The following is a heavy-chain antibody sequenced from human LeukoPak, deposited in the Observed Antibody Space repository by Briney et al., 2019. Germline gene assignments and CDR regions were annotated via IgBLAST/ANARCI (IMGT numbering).Heavy chain of an antibody. V-gene: IGHV4-34*01. CDR3: ARIVATMGNWFDP. CDR1: GGSFSGYY. D-gene: IGHD5-12*01. Sequence: SETLSLTCAVFGGSFSGYYWTWIRQSPGQGLEWIGEIDHSGGTNYNPSLKSRVTMSVDTSKNQFSLKLSSVTAADTAVYYCARIVATMGNWFDPWGQGTLVTVSS. J-gene: IGHJ5*02. CDR2: IDHSGGT.